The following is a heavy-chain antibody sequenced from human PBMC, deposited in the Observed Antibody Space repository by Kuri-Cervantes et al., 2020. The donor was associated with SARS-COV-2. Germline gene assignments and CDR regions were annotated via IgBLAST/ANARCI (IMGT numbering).Heavy chain of an antibody. CDR1: GFTFSSYD. Sequence: GGFLRLSVPAFGFTFSSYDMHWVRQATGKGLEWVSAIGTASDTYYPGSVKGRFTRSREYAKNYLYLQMNSLGAGDTAVYYCARALTTVTSYYYYGMDVWGQGTTVTVSS. D-gene: IGHD4-17*01. J-gene: IGHJ6*02. CDR3: ARALTTVTSYYYYGMDV. V-gene: IGHV3-13*01. CDR2: IGTASDT.